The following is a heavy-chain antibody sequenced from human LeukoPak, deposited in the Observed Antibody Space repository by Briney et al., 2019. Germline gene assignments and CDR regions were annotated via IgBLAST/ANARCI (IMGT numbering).Heavy chain of an antibody. V-gene: IGHV3-66*02. CDR3: ARARPGVAGFFDC. Sequence: KPGGSLRLSCAASGFTVSSNYMSWVRQAPGKGLEWVSVIYSGGSTYYADSVKGRFTISRDNSKNTLYLQMNSLRAEDTAVYYCARARPGVAGFFDCWGQGTLVTVSS. D-gene: IGHD1-14*01. CDR2: IYSGGST. J-gene: IGHJ4*02. CDR1: GFTVSSNY.